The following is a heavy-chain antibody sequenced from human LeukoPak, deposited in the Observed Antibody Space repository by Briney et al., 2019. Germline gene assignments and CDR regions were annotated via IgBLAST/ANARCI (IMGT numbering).Heavy chain of an antibody. D-gene: IGHD6-19*01. CDR3: ASGSGWYVKSIDY. Sequence: GGSLRLSCAASGFTFSTYAMSWVRQAPGKGLEWVSGISASGGTTYYADSVKGRFTISRDNSKNTLYLQMNSLRAEDTAVYYCASGSGWYVKSIDYWGQGTLVTVSS. CDR1: GFTFSTYA. J-gene: IGHJ4*02. V-gene: IGHV3-23*01. CDR2: ISASGGTT.